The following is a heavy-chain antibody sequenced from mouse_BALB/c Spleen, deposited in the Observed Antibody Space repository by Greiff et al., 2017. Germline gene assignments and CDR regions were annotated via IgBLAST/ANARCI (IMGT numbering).Heavy chain of an antibody. D-gene: IGHD1-1*01. J-gene: IGHJ4*01. V-gene: IGHV1-5*01. CDR3: TRGLYYYGSSLYAMDY. Sequence: VQLKQPGTVLARPGASVKMSCKASGYTFTSYWMHWVKQRPGQGLEWIGAIYPGNSDTSYNQKFKGKAKLTAVTSTSTAYMELSSLTNDDSAVYYCTRGLYYYGSSLYAMDYWGQGTSVTVSS. CDR1: GYTFTSYW. CDR2: IYPGNSDT.